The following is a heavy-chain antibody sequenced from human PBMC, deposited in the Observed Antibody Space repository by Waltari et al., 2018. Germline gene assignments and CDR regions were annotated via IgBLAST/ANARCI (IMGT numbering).Heavy chain of an antibody. Sequence: EVQLLESGGGLVQPGVSLRLSCAASGFTFSSYAMSWVRQAPGKGLEWVSAISGSGGSTYYADSVKGRFTISRDNSKNTLYLQMNSLRAEDTAVYYCAKDPVVVPAAIRLGYFDYWGQGTLVTVSS. CDR1: GFTFSSYA. CDR3: AKDPVVVPAAIRLGYFDY. D-gene: IGHD2-2*02. J-gene: IGHJ4*02. V-gene: IGHV3-23*01. CDR2: ISGSGGST.